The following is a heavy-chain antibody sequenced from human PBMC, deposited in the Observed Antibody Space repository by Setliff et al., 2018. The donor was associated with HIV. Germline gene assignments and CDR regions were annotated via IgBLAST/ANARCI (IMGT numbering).Heavy chain of an antibody. Sequence: GGSLRLSCAASGFTFRTYGMHWVRQAPGTGLEWVAYISSSGAHIFYAESLKGRFVISREKSKSTLYLQMNSLRAEDTAVYYCAKKTAAYTSGSWLHYWGQGTLVTVSS. V-gene: IGHV3-21*04. CDR1: GFTFRTYG. D-gene: IGHD3-10*01. CDR2: ISSSGAHI. J-gene: IGHJ4*02. CDR3: AKKTAAYTSGSWLHY.